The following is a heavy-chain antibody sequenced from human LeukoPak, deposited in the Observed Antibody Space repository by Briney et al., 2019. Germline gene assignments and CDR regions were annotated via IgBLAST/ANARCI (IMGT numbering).Heavy chain of an antibody. CDR2: IIPIFGTA. V-gene: IGHV1-69*13. J-gene: IGHJ4*02. CDR3: ARSYGSGSYWYYFDY. D-gene: IGHD3-10*01. Sequence: ASVKVSCKASGGTFSSYAISWVRQAPGQGLEWMGGIIPIFGTANYAQKFQGRVTITADESTSTAYMELSSLRSEDTAAYYCARSYGSGSYWYYFDYWGQGTLVTVSS. CDR1: GGTFSSYA.